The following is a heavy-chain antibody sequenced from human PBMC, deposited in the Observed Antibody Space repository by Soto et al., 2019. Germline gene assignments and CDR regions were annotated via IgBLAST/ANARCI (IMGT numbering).Heavy chain of an antibody. CDR1: GFSFSNYA. CDR3: AKDRLRMTVTALGTFDI. D-gene: IGHD2-21*02. V-gene: IGHV3-23*01. Sequence: EVQLLESGGGLVQPGGSLRLSCAASGFSFSNYAMSWVRQAPGKGLEWVSAVSSNGDFTYYADSVKGRFTISRDNSKNTLYLQMNSLRAEDTAVYSCAKDRLRMTVTALGTFDIWGQGTMVTVSS. CDR2: VSSNGDFT. J-gene: IGHJ3*02.